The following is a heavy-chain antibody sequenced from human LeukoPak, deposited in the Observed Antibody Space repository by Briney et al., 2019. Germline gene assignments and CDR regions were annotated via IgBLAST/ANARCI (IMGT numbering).Heavy chain of an antibody. J-gene: IGHJ6*02. V-gene: IGHV3-30*18. CDR3: AKDRAAAGDFYYCYYGMDV. Sequence: GGSMRLSCAAARFTLSTYGTQWVRQAPGKGLEGEEVISYDGSNEYYADSVKGRFTISRDNSKNTLYLQMNSLRAEATGVYYCAKDRAAAGDFYYCYYGMDVWGQGTTVTVSS. CDR1: RFTLSTYG. D-gene: IGHD6-13*01. CDR2: ISYDGSNE.